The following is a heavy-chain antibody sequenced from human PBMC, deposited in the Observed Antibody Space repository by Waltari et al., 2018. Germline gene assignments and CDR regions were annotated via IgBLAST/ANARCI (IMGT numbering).Heavy chain of an antibody. Sequence: EVQLVESGGGLVQPGGSLSLFCAASGFPCRSYWMSWVRQAPGKGLEWVANIDQDGSEKYYVDSVKGRFTISRDNARNSLYLQMNSLSAEDTAVYYCARDGHWLSGVGDCWGQGTLVTVSS. V-gene: IGHV3-7*01. D-gene: IGHD7-27*01. CDR3: ARDGHWLSGVGDC. J-gene: IGHJ4*02. CDR1: GFPCRSYW. CDR2: IDQDGSEK.